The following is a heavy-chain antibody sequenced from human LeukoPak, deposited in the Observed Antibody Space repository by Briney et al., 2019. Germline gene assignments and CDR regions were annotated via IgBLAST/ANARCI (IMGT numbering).Heavy chain of an antibody. J-gene: IGHJ4*02. CDR2: ISNTGGTT. CDR1: GFAFSSFA. CDR3: AKSNGASCYSVTGY. V-gene: IGHV3-23*01. Sequence: GGSLRLSCAASGFAFSSFAMSWVRQAPGKGLEWVSVISNTGGTTYYAHSVKGRFTISRDNSKNMLYLQMNSLRAEDTAVYYCAKSNGASCYSVTGYWGQGTLVTVSS. D-gene: IGHD2-15*01.